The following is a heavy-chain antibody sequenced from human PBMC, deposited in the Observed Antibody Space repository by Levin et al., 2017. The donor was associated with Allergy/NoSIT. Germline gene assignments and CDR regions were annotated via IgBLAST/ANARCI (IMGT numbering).Heavy chain of an antibody. D-gene: IGHD6-19*01. CDR1: RFTFSSYS. J-gene: IGHJ4*02. CDR2: ISSSSSYI. CDR3: ARGNGMAVSGTCDY. V-gene: IGHV3-21*01. Sequence: PGGSLRLSCAASRFTFSSYSMNWVRQAPGKGLEWVSSISSSSSYIYYADSVKGRFTISRDNAKNSLYLQMNSLRAEDTAVYYCARGNGMAVSGTCDYWGQGTLVTVSS.